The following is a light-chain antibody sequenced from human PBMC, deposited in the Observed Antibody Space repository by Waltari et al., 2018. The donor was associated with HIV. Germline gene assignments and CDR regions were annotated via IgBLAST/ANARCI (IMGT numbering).Light chain of an antibody. V-gene: IGLV2-14*01. CDR1: SSDVGQYNY. CDR2: DVT. J-gene: IGLJ3*02. CDR3: SSYTTSSTWV. Sequence: QSALTQPASVSGSPGQSITISCTGTSSDVGQYNYVSWYQQYPGKAPKLMISDVTTRPSGISSRFSGSKSANTASLTISEVQAEDEADYYCSSYTTSSTWVFGGGTKLTVL.